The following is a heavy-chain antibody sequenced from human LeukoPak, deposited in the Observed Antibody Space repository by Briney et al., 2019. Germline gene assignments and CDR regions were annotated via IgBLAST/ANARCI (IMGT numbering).Heavy chain of an antibody. CDR2: ISGSGSTT. Sequence: GGSLRLSCAASGFTFSTYAMSWVRQAPGKGLEWVSYISGSGSTTYYADSVKGRFTISRDNAKNSLFLQMNSLRAEDTALYYCARVKTTVTTLDYWGQGTLVTVSS. J-gene: IGHJ4*02. V-gene: IGHV3-48*03. D-gene: IGHD4-17*01. CDR3: ARVKTTVTTLDY. CDR1: GFTFSTYA.